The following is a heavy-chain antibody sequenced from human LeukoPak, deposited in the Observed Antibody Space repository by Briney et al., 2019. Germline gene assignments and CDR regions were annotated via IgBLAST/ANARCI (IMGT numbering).Heavy chain of an antibody. J-gene: IGHJ4*02. CDR1: GYIVTSSY. CDR2: INPSGGST. V-gene: IGHV1-46*01. D-gene: IGHD1-1*01. CDR3: ARRAQVERRHSQFDY. Sequence: ASVKVSCKASGYIVTSSYRHWVRQAPGQGLEWMGMINPSGGSTGYAQKFQGRVTMTRDMSTSTVYMELSRLRYEDTAVFYCARRAQVERRHSQFDYWGQGTLVTVSS.